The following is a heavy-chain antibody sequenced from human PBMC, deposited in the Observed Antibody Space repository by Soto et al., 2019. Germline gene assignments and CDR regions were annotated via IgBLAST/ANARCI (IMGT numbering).Heavy chain of an antibody. Sequence: VQLLESGGGLVQPGRSLRLSCAASGFTFSSYGMHWVRQAPGKGLEWVAVIWYDGSNKYYADSVKGRFTISRDNSKNTLYLQMNSLRAEDTAVYYCARDADSSGWYVDYWGQGTLVTVSS. CDR1: GFTFSSYG. CDR3: ARDADSSGWYVDY. V-gene: IGHV3-33*01. J-gene: IGHJ4*02. D-gene: IGHD6-19*01. CDR2: IWYDGSNK.